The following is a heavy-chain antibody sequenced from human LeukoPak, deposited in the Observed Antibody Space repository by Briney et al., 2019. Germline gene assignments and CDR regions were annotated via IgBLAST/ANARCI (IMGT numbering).Heavy chain of an antibody. CDR2: ISYDGSNK. D-gene: IGHD6-25*01. CDR3: ARGGGSGGYWFDP. J-gene: IGHJ5*02. V-gene: IGHV3-30*03. Sequence: PGRSLRLSCAASGFTLSSYGMHWVRQAPGKGLEWVAVISYDGSNKYYADSVKGRFTISRDNSKNTLYLQMNSLRAEDTAVYYCARGGGSGGYWFDPWGQGTLVPVSS. CDR1: GFTLSSYG.